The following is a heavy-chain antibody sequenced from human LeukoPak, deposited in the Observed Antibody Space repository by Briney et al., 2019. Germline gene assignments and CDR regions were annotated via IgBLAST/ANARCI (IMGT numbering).Heavy chain of an antibody. CDR3: VKDYCRGANCPFPFFDS. J-gene: IGHJ4*02. Sequence: QAGGSLRLSCAASGFTFSSSALSWVRQAPGEGLEWVAGIIDVGDTYYKDSVKGRFTLSRDYSRNTLFLQMYSLRAEDTATYYCVKDYCRGANCPFPFFDSWGQGTLVTVSS. CDR1: GFTFSSSA. V-gene: IGHV3-23*01. CDR2: IIDVGDT. D-gene: IGHD2-15*01.